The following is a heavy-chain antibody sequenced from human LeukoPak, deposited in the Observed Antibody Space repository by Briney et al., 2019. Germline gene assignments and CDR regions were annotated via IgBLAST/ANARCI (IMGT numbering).Heavy chain of an antibody. CDR3: ARVHYYYDSSGYPD. V-gene: IGHV4-39*07. CDR2: IYYSGST. J-gene: IGHJ4*02. Sequence: SETLSLTCTVSGGSISSSSYYWGWIRQPPGKGLEWIGSIYYSGSTYYNPSLKSRVTISVDTSKNQFSLKLSSVTAADTAVYYCARVHYYYDSSGYPDWGQGTLVTVSS. CDR1: GGSISSSSYY. D-gene: IGHD3-22*01.